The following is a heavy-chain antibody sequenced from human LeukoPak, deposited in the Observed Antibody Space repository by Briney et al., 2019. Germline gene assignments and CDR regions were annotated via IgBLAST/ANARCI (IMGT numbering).Heavy chain of an antibody. CDR3: ARVFCSGVSCYSDY. D-gene: IGHD2-15*01. Sequence: SETLSLTCSVPGGSIRSYHWSWIRQPPGKGLEWIGYIYYSGSTKHNPSLKSRVTILVDTSKSQFSLRLSSVTAADTAVYYCARVFCSGVSCYSDYWGQGTLVTVSS. V-gene: IGHV4-59*01. J-gene: IGHJ4*02. CDR1: GGSIRSYH. CDR2: IYYSGST.